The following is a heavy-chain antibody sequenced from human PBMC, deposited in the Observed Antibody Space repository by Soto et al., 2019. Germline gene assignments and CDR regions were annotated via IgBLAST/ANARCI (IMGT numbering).Heavy chain of an antibody. CDR3: ARVPDR. Sequence: SEILSLTCAVSGGSISSGGYSWSWIRQPPGKGLEWIGYIYHSGSTYYNPSLKSRVTISVDRSKNQFSLKLSSVTAADTAVYYCARVPDRWGQGTLVTVSS. CDR2: IYHSGST. D-gene: IGHD2-2*01. V-gene: IGHV4-30-2*01. CDR1: GGSISSGGYS. J-gene: IGHJ5*02.